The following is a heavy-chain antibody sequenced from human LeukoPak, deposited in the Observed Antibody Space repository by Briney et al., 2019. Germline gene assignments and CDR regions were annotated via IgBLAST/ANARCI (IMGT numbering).Heavy chain of an antibody. D-gene: IGHD1-26*01. CDR1: GGSIRSGDFY. J-gene: IGHJ6*02. Sequence: SQTLSLTCTVSGGSIRSGDFYWSWIRQHPGKGLEWIGYIYYSGTTYYSPSLKSRVTISLDTSKNQFSLKLSSVTAADTAVYYCARDSGSYLGYYYGMDVWGQGTTVTVSS. CDR2: IYYSGTT. V-gene: IGHV4-31*03. CDR3: ARDSGSYLGYYYGMDV.